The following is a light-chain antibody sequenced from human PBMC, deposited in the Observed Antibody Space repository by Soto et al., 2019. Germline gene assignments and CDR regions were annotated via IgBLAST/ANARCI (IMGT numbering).Light chain of an antibody. CDR3: QQYGSAGT. CDR2: GAS. CDR1: QSVSNNY. V-gene: IGKV3-20*01. Sequence: ELVLVQCAGTLSLSPGQRATLSCRASQSVSNNYLAWYQQTPGQAPRLLIYGASNRATGIQDRFSGSGSGTDFTLTIRRLAPEDFVVYYCQQYGSAGTFGQGTQVEIK. J-gene: IGKJ5*01.